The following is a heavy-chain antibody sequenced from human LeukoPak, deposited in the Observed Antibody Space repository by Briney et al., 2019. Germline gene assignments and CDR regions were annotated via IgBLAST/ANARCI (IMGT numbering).Heavy chain of an antibody. V-gene: IGHV4-59*01. CDR3: ARDGYSGSDAL. J-gene: IGHJ4*02. CDR2: IYHSGST. CDR1: GGSISSYY. Sequence: SETLSLTCSVSGGSISSYYWSWIRQPPGKGLEWIGYIYHSGSTNYNPSLKSRVTISVDTSQNQFYLKLSSVTAADTAVYYCARDGYSGSDALWGQGTLVTVSS. D-gene: IGHD5-12*01.